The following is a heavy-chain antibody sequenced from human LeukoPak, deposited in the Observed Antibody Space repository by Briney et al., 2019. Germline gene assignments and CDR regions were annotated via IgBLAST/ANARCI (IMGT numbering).Heavy chain of an antibody. D-gene: IGHD2-15*01. CDR2: INSDGSST. Sequence: PGGSLRLSCAASGFTFSSYWLHWVPQAPGKGLVWVSRINSDGSSTSYADSVKGGFTISRDNAKYTLYLRMNTLRAGDTGVYYCARGHGVAYWGQGTLVNVSS. CDR1: GFTFSSYW. V-gene: IGHV3-74*01. J-gene: IGHJ4*02. CDR3: ARGHGVAY.